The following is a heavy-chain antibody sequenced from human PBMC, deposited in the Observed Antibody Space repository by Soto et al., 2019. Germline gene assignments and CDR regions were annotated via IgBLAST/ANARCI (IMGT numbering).Heavy chain of an antibody. J-gene: IGHJ3*02. CDR1: GFTFINAW. CDR2: IKSKTHGGAT. V-gene: IGHV3-15*07. Sequence: EVQLVESGGALVEPGGSLRLSCAASGFTFINAWMNWVRQAPGKGLEWVGLIKSKTHGGATDYAAPVKGRFTISRDDSKNTLYLQMSSLKTEDTAVYYCTTVIGPSYCIGGTCYYAFDIWGQGTMVTVSS. D-gene: IGHD2-15*01. CDR3: TTVIGPSYCIGGTCYYAFDI.